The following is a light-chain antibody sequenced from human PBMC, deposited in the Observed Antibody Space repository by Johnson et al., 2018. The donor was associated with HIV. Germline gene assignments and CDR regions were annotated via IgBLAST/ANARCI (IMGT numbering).Light chain of an antibody. CDR3: GTWDSSRSACV. V-gene: IGLV1-51*01. CDR1: SSNIGNNY. CDR2: DNN. J-gene: IGLJ1*01. Sequence: QSVLTQSPSVSAATGQKVTISCSGSSSNIGNNYVSWYQQLPGTAPKLLIYDNNKRPSGIPDRFSGSQSGTSATLGITGLQTRDEADYYCGTWDSSRSACVFGTGPKVTVL.